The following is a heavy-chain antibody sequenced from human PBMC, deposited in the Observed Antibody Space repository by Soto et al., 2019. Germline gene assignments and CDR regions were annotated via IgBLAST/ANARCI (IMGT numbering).Heavy chain of an antibody. CDR1: GESLTAYF. V-gene: IGHV4-34*01. Sequence: PSETLSLTCTVSGESLTAYFWTWIRQSPGKGLEWIGEISHGEGTDYNPSLKSRVSISMDTSKNQFSLKLSSVTAADTAVYYCARQEVVVAATIRRWFDPWGQGTLVTVSS. D-gene: IGHD2-15*01. CDR2: ISHGEGT. CDR3: ARQEVVVAATIRRWFDP. J-gene: IGHJ5*02.